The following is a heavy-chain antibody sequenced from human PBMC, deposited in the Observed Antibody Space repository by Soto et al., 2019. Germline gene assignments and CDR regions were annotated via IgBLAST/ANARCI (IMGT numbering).Heavy chain of an antibody. CDR3: AKIKGGMGFDY. CDR1: GLTFSSW. V-gene: IGHV3-7*03. CDR2: TTQDGSGK. J-gene: IGHJ4*02. D-gene: IGHD3-16*01. Sequence: GESLKISCVASGLTFSSWMSWVRQAPGKGLEWVAMTTQDGSGKHYVDSVKGRFTISRDNSKNTLYLQMNSLRAEDTAVYYCAKIKGGMGFDYWGQGTLVTVSS.